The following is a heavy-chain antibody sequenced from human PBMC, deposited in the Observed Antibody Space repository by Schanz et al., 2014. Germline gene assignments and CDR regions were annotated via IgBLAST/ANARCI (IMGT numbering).Heavy chain of an antibody. D-gene: IGHD3-16*01. CDR2: IKQDGSEK. Sequence: VQLVESGGGVVQPGTSLRLSCAASGFTFSDSWMHWVRQAPGKGLEWVANIKQDGSEKYYVDSVKGRFTISRDNAKNSLYLQVNNLSAEDTAVYYCAKDLYNYGIFDSWGQGTLVTVSS. CDR1: GFTFSDSW. V-gene: IGHV3-7*01. J-gene: IGHJ5*01. CDR3: AKDLYNYGIFDS.